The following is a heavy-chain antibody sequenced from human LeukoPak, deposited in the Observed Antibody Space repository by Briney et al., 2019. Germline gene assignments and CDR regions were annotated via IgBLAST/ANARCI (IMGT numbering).Heavy chain of an antibody. Sequence: ASVKVSCKASGYTFTSYGISWVRQAPGQGLEWMGRISAYNDNTNYAQKLQGRVTMTTDTSTSTAYMELRSLRSDDTAVYYCARGNIGGWYDYFDYWGQGTLVTVSS. J-gene: IGHJ4*02. D-gene: IGHD6-19*01. V-gene: IGHV1-18*01. CDR2: ISAYNDNT. CDR1: GYTFTSYG. CDR3: ARGNIGGWYDYFDY.